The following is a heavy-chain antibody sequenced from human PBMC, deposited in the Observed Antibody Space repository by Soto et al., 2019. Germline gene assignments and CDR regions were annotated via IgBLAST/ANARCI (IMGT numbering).Heavy chain of an antibody. CDR3: ARDKGAYYSHLVY. D-gene: IGHD3-22*01. CDR2: IIPFFGTP. J-gene: IGHJ4*02. CDR1: GATFSSYA. V-gene: IGHV1-69*06. Sequence: QVLLVQSGAEVKKPGSSVKVSCKLSGATFSSYAMSWVRQAPGQGLEWIGGIIPFFGTPNYAQKFQGRVTITADRSTATSYIELSSLRSDDTAVYYCARDKGAYYSHLVYWGQGTLVTVSS.